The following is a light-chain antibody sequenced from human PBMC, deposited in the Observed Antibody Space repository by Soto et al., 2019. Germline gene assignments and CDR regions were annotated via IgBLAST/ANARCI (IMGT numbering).Light chain of an antibody. CDR2: GAS. J-gene: IGKJ1*01. V-gene: IGKV3-20*01. CDR3: QQYPTSPLT. CDR1: QSLSSSS. Sequence: EIVFTLSPGTLSMYPGERATISCRASQSLSSSSLAWYQQKPGQAPRLLISGASSRAADIPDRFSGSGSGTDVTLTIIRLEPEEFTLYYCQQYPTSPLTFGQGTKVDIK.